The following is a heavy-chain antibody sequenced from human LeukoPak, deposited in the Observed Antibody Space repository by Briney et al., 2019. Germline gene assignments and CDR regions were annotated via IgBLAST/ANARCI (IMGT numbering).Heavy chain of an antibody. V-gene: IGHV4-59*01. D-gene: IGHD6-13*01. CDR1: GDSISSYY. Sequence: SETLSLTCTVSGDSISSYYWSWIRQPPGKGLEWIGYIYYSGSTNYNPSLKSRVTISVDTSKNQFSLKLSSVTAADTAVYYCARGRGSSSWFDYWGQGTLVTVSS. CDR3: ARGRGSSSWFDY. CDR2: IYYSGST. J-gene: IGHJ4*02.